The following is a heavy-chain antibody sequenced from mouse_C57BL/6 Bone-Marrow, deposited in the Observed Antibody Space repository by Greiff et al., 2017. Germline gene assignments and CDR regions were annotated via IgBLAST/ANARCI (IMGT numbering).Heavy chain of an antibody. J-gene: IGHJ4*01. Sequence: VKLMESGPGLVQPSQSLSITCTVSGFSLTSYGVHWVRQSPGKGLEWLGVIWSGGITDYNAAFISRLSISKDNSKSQVFFKMNSLQADDTAIYYCARKKGYAMDYWGQGTSVTVSS. V-gene: IGHV2-2*01. CDR3: ARKKGYAMDY. CDR1: GFSLTSYG. CDR2: IWSGGIT.